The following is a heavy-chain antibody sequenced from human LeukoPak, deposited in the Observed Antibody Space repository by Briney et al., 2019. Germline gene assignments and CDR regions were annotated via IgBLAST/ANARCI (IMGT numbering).Heavy chain of an antibody. CDR1: GFTFSSYW. CDR2: IKQNGEEL. D-gene: IGHD3-16*01. Sequence: PGGSLRLSCAASGFTFSSYWMTWVRQAPGKGLEWVANIKQNGEELNYVDSVEDRFTISRDNAKNSLYLHMTDLRAEDTAVYYCVRELRTFDSWGQRTLVTASS. CDR3: VRELRTFDS. J-gene: IGHJ4*02. V-gene: IGHV3-7*01.